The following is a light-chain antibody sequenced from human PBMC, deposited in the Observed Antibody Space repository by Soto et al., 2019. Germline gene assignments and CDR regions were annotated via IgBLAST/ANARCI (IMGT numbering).Light chain of an antibody. J-gene: IGKJ1*01. CDR3: QQYGSSGT. V-gene: IGKV3-20*01. CDR1: QSVSNNY. Sequence: EIVLTQSPATLSLPPGERATLSCRASQSVSNNYLAWYQQKPGQAPGLLIYGASNRATGIPDRFSGSGSGTDFTLTISRLEPEDFAVYYCQQYGSSGTFGQGTKVDIK. CDR2: GAS.